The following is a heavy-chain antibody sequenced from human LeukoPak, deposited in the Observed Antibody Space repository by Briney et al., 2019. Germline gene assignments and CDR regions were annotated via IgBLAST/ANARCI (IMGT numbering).Heavy chain of an antibody. CDR2: ISSSSSYI. CDR1: GFTFSSYS. Sequence: GGSLRLSCAASGFTFSSYSMNWVRQAPGKGLEWVSSISSSSSYIYYADSVKGRFTISRDNSKNIVYLQMDSLRVDDTALYYCARGGYQPYYYMDVWGTGTTVTVSS. V-gene: IGHV3-21*01. D-gene: IGHD2-2*01. J-gene: IGHJ6*03. CDR3: ARGGYQPYYYMDV.